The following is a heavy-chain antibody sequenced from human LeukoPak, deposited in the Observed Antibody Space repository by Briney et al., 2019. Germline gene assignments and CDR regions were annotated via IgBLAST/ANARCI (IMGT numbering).Heavy chain of an antibody. CDR2: ISSSGSTI. D-gene: IGHD4-17*01. CDR3: AKSLGRGDSDDY. J-gene: IGHJ4*02. CDR1: GFTFSDYY. V-gene: IGHV3-11*01. Sequence: GGSLRLSCAASGFTFSDYYMSWIRQAPGKGLEWVSYISSSGSTIYYADSVKGRFTISRDNAKNTLYLQMNSLRAEDTAVYYCAKSLGRGDSDDYWGQGTLVTVSS.